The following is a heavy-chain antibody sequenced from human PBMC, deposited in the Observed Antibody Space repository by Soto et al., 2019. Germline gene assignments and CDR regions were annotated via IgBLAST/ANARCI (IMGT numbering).Heavy chain of an antibody. CDR3: ARVYPSDTRYGYVGNNWFDP. Sequence: QVQLVQSGAEVKKPGASVKVSCKASGYTFTSYYMHWVRQAPGQGLEWMGIINPSGGSTSYAQKFQGRVTMTRETSTGTVYMELSSLRSEDTAVYYCARVYPSDTRYGYVGNNWFDPWGQGTLVTVSS. J-gene: IGHJ5*02. CDR2: INPSGGST. D-gene: IGHD5-18*01. CDR1: GYTFTSYY. V-gene: IGHV1-46*03.